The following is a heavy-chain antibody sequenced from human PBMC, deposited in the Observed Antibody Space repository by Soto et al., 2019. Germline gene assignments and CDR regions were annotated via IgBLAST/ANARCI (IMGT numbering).Heavy chain of an antibody. CDR2: VYNSGST. V-gene: IGHV4-61*08. CDR1: GGSLSSGAYY. Sequence: SETLSLTCTVSGGSLSSGAYYWSWIRQHPGKGLEWIGYVYNSGSTNYNPSLKSRVTISEDTSKSQFSLKVNSMTAADTAVYYCARYRREAVAGYTLDNWGQGILVTVSS. J-gene: IGHJ4*02. D-gene: IGHD6-13*01. CDR3: ARYRREAVAGYTLDN.